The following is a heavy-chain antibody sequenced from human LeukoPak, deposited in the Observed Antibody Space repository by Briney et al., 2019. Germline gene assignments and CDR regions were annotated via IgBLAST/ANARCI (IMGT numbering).Heavy chain of an antibody. CDR3: ARGQQLVGNYYYYGMDV. CDR2: IIPIFGTV. J-gene: IGHJ6*02. D-gene: IGHD6-13*01. CDR1: GGTFSSYA. V-gene: IGHV1-69*13. Sequence: GPSVKVSCKASGGTFSSYAISWVRQAPGQGLEWMGGIIPIFGTVHYAQTFQGRVTITADESTNTAYMELTSLRSDDTALYYCARGQQLVGNYYYYGMDVWGQGTTVTVSS.